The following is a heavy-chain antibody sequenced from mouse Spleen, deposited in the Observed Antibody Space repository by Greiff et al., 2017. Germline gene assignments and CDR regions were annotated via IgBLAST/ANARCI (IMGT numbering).Heavy chain of an antibody. Sequence: EVKLQESGGGLVQPGGSLKLSCATSGFTFSDYYMYWVRQTPEKRLEWVAYISNGGGSTYYPDTVKGRFTISRDNAKNTLYLQMSRLKSEDTAMYYCARKGDGTWFAYWGQGTLVTVSA. CDR2: ISNGGGST. CDR1: GFTFSDYY. D-gene: IGHD3-3*01. V-gene: IGHV5-12*02. J-gene: IGHJ3*01. CDR3: ARKGDGTWFAY.